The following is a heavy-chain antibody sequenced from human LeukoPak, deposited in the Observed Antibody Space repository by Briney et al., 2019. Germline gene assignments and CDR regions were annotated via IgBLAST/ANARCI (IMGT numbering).Heavy chain of an antibody. V-gene: IGHV3-23*01. CDR2: ISISGDTT. CDR1: GFTFSSYA. D-gene: IGHD6-13*01. CDR3: AKKCSSTRYALDI. J-gene: IGHJ3*02. Sequence: PGGSLRLSCAASGFTFSSYAMNWVRQAPGKGLEWVSGISISGDTTHYADSVKGRFTISRDNSRNTLYLQMHSLRAEDTALYYCAKKCSSTRYALDIWGQGTMVTVSS.